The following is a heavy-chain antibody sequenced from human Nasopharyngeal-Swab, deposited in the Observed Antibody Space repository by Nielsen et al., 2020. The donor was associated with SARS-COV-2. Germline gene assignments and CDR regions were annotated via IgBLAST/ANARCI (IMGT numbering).Heavy chain of an antibody. V-gene: IGHV4-39*01. CDR2: IYYSGST. J-gene: IGHJ6*02. CDR3: ALGWYYDSSGYYYYYGMDV. CDR1: GGSISSSSYY. Sequence: SETLSLTCTVSGGSISSSSYYWGWIRQPPGKGLEWIGSIYYSGSTYYNPSLKSRVTISVDTSKNPLSLKLSSVTAADTAVYYCALGWYYDSSGYYYYYGMDVWGQGTTVTVSS. D-gene: IGHD3-22*01.